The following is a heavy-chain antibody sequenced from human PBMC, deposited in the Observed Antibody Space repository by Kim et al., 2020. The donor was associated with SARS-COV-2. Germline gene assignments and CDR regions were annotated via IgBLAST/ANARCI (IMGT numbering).Heavy chain of an antibody. Sequence: GGSLRLSCAASGFTFDDYAMHWVRQAPGKGLEWVSGISWNSGSIGYADSVKGRFTISRDNAKNSLYLQMNSLRAGDTALYYCAKSPRAHRLSRIYFDYWGQGTLVTVSS. CDR3: AKSPRAHRLSRIYFDY. D-gene: IGHD3-16*02. V-gene: IGHV3-9*01. CDR1: GFTFDDYA. CDR2: ISWNSGSI. J-gene: IGHJ4*02.